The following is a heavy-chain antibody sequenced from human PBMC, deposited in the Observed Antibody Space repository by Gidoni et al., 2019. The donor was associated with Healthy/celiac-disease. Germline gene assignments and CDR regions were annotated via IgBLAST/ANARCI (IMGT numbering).Heavy chain of an antibody. CDR2: ISSSSSYI. D-gene: IGHD4-17*01. Sequence: EVQLVESGGGLVKPGGSLRLSCAASGFTFSRYSMNWVRQAPGKGLEWVSSISSSSSYIYYADSVKGRFTISRDNAKNSLYLQMISLRAADTAVYYCARGGDTEYFDYWGQGTLVTVSS. CDR3: ARGGDTEYFDY. V-gene: IGHV3-21*01. CDR1: GFTFSRYS. J-gene: IGHJ4*02.